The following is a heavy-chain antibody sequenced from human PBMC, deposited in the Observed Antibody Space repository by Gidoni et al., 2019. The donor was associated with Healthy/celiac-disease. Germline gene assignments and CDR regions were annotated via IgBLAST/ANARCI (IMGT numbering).Heavy chain of an antibody. CDR1: GCTCSSYA. D-gene: IGHD3-9*01. Sequence: QVQLVESGGGVVQPGRSLRLACAASGCTCSSYAMHWVRQAPGKGLGWVAVISYDGSNNYYAVSVKGRFTISRDNSKNTLYLQMNSLRAEDTAVYYCARGEYDILTGSHWFDPWGQGTLVTVSS. CDR3: ARGEYDILTGSHWFDP. J-gene: IGHJ5*02. V-gene: IGHV3-30-3*01. CDR2: ISYDGSNN.